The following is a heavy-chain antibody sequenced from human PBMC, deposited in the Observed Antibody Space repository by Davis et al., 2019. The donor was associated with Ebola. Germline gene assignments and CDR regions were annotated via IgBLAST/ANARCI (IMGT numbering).Heavy chain of an antibody. J-gene: IGHJ4*02. Sequence: GESLKISCAASGFTFSSYWMHWVRQAPGKGLEWVSSISTRSNYIYYADSVKGRFTISRDNSKNSLYLQMNSLKAEDTAVYFCATSESFFDYAAYFHYWGQGTLLTVSS. V-gene: IGHV3-21*01. CDR2: ISTRSNYI. CDR3: ATSESFFDYAAYFHY. CDR1: GFTFSSYW. D-gene: IGHD3-16*01.